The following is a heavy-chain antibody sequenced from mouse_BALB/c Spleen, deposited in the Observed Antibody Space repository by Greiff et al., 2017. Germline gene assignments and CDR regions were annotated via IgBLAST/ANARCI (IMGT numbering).Heavy chain of an antibody. J-gene: IGHJ3*01. V-gene: IGHV5-6-4*01. CDR2: ISSGGSYT. CDR1: GFTFSSYT. CDR3: TRDPDSSGYWFAY. D-gene: IGHD3-2*01. Sequence: EVMLVESGGGLVKPGGSLKLSCAASGFTFSSYTMSWVRQTPEKRLEWVATISSGGSYTYYPDSVKGRFTISRDNAKNTLYLQMSSLKSEDTAMYYCTRDPDSSGYWFAYWGQGTLVTVSA.